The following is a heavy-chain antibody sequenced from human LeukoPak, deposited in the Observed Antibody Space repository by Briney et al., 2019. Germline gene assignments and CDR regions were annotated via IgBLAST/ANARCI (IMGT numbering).Heavy chain of an antibody. J-gene: IGHJ6*02. Sequence: GRSLRLSCVASGFTFSSYAMHWVRQAPGKGLEWVAVISYDGSNKYYADSVKGRFTISRDNSKNTLYLQMNSLRAEDTAVYYCAREAGGRYSPYYYGMDVWGQGTTVTVSS. CDR3: AREAGGRYSPYYYGMDV. D-gene: IGHD3-9*01. V-gene: IGHV3-30-3*01. CDR2: ISYDGSNK. CDR1: GFTFSSYA.